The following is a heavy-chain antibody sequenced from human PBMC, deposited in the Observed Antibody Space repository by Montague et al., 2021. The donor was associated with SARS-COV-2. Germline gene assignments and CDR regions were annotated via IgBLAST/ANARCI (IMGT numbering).Heavy chain of an antibody. CDR2: INHSGST. D-gene: IGHD3-10*01. J-gene: IGHJ6*02. V-gene: IGHV4-39*07. Sequence: SETLSLTCTVYGASIISRRYYWGWMRKPPGKGPEWIGEINHSGSTNYNPSLKSRVTISVDTSKNQFSLKLSSVTAADTAVYYCARVRYYGSGTSLGMDVWGQGTTVTVSS. CDR1: GASIISRRYY. CDR3: ARVRYYGSGTSLGMDV.